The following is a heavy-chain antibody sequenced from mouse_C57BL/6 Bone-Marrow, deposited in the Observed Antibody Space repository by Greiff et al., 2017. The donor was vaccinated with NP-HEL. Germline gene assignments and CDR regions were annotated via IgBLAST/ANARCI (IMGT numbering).Heavy chain of an antibody. J-gene: IGHJ2*01. Sequence: QVQLQQSGPELVKPGASVKISCKASGYAFSSSWMNWVKQRPGKGLEWIGRIYPGDGDTNYNGKFKGKATLTADKSSSTAYMQLSSLTSEDSAVYFCAREDYYGSSYFSFDYWGQGTTLTVSS. CDR3: AREDYYGSSYFSFDY. V-gene: IGHV1-82*01. CDR1: GYAFSSSW. CDR2: IYPGDGDT. D-gene: IGHD1-1*01.